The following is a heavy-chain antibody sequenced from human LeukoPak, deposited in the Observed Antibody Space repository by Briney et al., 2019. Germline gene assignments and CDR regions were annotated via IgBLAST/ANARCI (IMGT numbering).Heavy chain of an antibody. V-gene: IGHV1-18*01. D-gene: IGHD3-16*02. J-gene: IGHJ4*02. CDR3: ARDKHPIMITFGGVIVRFIFGY. CDR1: GYTFTSYG. CDR2: ISAYNGNT. Sequence: GASVKVSCKASGYTFTSYGISWVRQAPGQGLEWMGWISAYNGNTNYAQKLQGRVTMTTDTSTSTAYMELRSLRSDDTAVYYCARDKHPIMITFGGVIVRFIFGYWGQGTLVTVSS.